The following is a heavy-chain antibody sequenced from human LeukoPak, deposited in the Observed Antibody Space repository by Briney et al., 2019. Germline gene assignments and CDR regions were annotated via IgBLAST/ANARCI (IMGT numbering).Heavy chain of an antibody. D-gene: IGHD3-22*01. Sequence: ASVKVSCKASGYTFTGYYMHWVRQAPGQGLEWMGWISAYNGNTNYAQKLQGRVTMTTDTSTSTAYMELRSLTSDDTAVYYCASSYYDSSGYYPFDYWGQGTLVTVSS. CDR2: ISAYNGNT. CDR1: GYTFTGYY. V-gene: IGHV1-18*04. CDR3: ASSYYDSSGYYPFDY. J-gene: IGHJ4*02.